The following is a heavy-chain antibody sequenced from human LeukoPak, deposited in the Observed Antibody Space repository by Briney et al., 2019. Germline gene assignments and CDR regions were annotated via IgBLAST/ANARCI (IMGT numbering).Heavy chain of an antibody. Sequence: PGGTLRLSCAASGFTFSSYEMNWVRQAPGKGLEWVSYISSSGSTIYYADSVKGRFTISRDNAKNSLYLQMNSLRAEDTAVYYCAKDIVGGGDDYWGQGTLVIVSS. CDR2: ISSSGSTI. CDR3: AKDIVGGGDDY. V-gene: IGHV3-48*03. D-gene: IGHD2-21*02. CDR1: GFTFSSYE. J-gene: IGHJ4*02.